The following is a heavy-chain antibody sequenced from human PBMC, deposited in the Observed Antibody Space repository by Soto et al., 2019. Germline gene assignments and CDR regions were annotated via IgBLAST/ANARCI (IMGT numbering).Heavy chain of an antibody. Sequence: SVXVAFKTFVDSFKKNVFTGLLQAPGQGLDWMGGTIPALGKTHYIEKFQGRVTITVDDATRTVYMEVRDLTSEDTAIYYCERGHFRTYAMEVWGQGTTV. V-gene: IGHV1-69*01. J-gene: IGHJ6*02. CDR3: ERGHFRTYAMEV. CDR1: VDSFKKNV. D-gene: IGHD3-10*01. CDR2: TIPALGKT.